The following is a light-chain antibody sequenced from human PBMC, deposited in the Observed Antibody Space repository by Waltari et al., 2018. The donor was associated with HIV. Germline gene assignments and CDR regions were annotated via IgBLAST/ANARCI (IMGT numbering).Light chain of an antibody. CDR2: DVS. Sequence: QSALTQPASVSGFPGQSITISCTGSSSDVGSYNYVSWYQQHPGKAPKLFIYDVSKRPSGVSSRFSGSKSGNTASLTISGLQAEDEADYYCCSYAGSNTYLFGTGTEVTVL. J-gene: IGLJ1*01. CDR1: SSDVGSYNY. CDR3: CSYAGSNTYL. V-gene: IGLV2-23*02.